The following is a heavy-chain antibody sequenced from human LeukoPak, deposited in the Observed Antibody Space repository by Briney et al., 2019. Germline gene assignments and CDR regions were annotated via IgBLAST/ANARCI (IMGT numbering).Heavy chain of an antibody. V-gene: IGHV3-30-3*01. CDR1: GFTFSSYA. J-gene: IGHJ4*02. CDR2: ISYDGSNK. Sequence: GRSLRLSCAASGFTFSSYAMHWVRQAPGKGLEWVAVISYDGSNKYYADSVKGRFTISRDNSKNTLYLQMNSLRAEDTAVYYCARDESITMIVGIDYWGQGTLVTVSS. D-gene: IGHD3-22*01. CDR3: ARDESITMIVGIDY.